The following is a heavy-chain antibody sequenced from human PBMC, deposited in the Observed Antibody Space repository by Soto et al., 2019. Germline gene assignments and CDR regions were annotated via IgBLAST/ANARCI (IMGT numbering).Heavy chain of an antibody. J-gene: IGHJ4*02. D-gene: IGHD6-13*01. Sequence: ASVKVSCKASGYTFTSYAMHWVRQAPGQRLEWMGWTNAGNGNTKYSQKFQGRVTITRDTSASTAYMELSSLRFEDTAVYYCASIIRAAGAGKYYFDYWDQGTLVTVS. V-gene: IGHV1-3*01. CDR1: GYTFTSYA. CDR3: ASIIRAAGAGKYYFDY. CDR2: TNAGNGNT.